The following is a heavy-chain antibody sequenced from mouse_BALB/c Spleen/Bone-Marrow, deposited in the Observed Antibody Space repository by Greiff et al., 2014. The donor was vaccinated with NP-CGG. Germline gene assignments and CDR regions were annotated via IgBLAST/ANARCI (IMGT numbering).Heavy chain of an antibody. CDR1: GFTFSSYG. CDR3: ARQYGSSYFDY. D-gene: IGHD1-1*01. V-gene: IGHV5-9-2*01. CDR2: ISGGGSYT. J-gene: IGHJ2*01. Sequence: EVQLVESGGGLVKPGGSLKLSCAASGFTFSSYGMSWVRQTPEKRLEWVATISGGGSYTYYPDSVKGRFTFSRDNAKNNLYLQMSSLRSEDTALYYCARQYGSSYFDYWGQGTTLTVSS.